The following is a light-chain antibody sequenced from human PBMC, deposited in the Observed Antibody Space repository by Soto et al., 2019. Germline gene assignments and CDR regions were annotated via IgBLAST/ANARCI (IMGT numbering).Light chain of an antibody. CDR2: DVS. CDR3: SSYTSSSTRV. CDR1: SSDVGGYKY. J-gene: IGLJ1*01. V-gene: IGLV2-14*01. Sequence: QSALTQPASVSGSPGQSITISCTGTSSDVGGYKYVSWYQQHPGEAPKLMIYDVSNRPSGVSNRFSGSKSGNTAALTISGLQAEDEADYYCSSYTSSSTRVFGTVTKLTFL.